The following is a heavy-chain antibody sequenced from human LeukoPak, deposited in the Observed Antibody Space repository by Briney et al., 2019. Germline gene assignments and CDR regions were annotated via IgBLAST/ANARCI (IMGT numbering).Heavy chain of an antibody. CDR3: ARRHRGYSYGYGDY. J-gene: IGHJ4*02. CDR1: GGSISSSSYY. V-gene: IGHV4-39*01. CDR2: IYYSGST. D-gene: IGHD5-18*01. Sequence: SETLSLTCSVSGGSISSSSYYWGWIRQPPGKGLEWIGSIYYSGSTYYNPSLKSRVTISVDTSKNQFSLKLSSVTAADTAVYYCARRHRGYSYGYGDYWGQGTLVTVSS.